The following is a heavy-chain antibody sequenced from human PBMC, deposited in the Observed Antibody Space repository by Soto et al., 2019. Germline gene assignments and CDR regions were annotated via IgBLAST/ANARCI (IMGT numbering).Heavy chain of an antibody. Sequence: SETLSLTCTVSGGSISSGGYYWTWIRQHPGKGLEWIGYIYYSGSTYYNPSLKSRVTISVDTSKNQFSLKLSSVTAADTAVYYCARVYSGSYSDSWGQGTLVTVSS. CDR2: IYYSGST. D-gene: IGHD1-26*01. V-gene: IGHV4-31*03. CDR3: ARVYSGSYSDS. J-gene: IGHJ4*02. CDR1: GGSISSGGYY.